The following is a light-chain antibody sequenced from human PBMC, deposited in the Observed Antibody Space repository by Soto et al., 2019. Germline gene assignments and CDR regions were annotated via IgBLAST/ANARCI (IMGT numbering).Light chain of an antibody. Sequence: QSVLTQPASVSGSPGQSITISCTGTSSDVGGYNYVSWFQHHPGKAPKLMIYDVSNRPSGVSYRFSGSKSGNTASLTISGLKAEDEADYYCSSYTSSSTPVFGGGTKVTVL. CDR1: SSDVGGYNY. J-gene: IGLJ2*01. V-gene: IGLV2-14*03. CDR3: SSYTSSSTPV. CDR2: DVS.